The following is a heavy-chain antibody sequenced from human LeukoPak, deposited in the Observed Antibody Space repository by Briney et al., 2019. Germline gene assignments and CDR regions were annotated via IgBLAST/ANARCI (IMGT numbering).Heavy chain of an antibody. J-gene: IGHJ4*02. CDR1: GGSISSSSYY. CDR3: ARLPYGDSPPFDY. V-gene: IGHV4-39*07. CDR2: IYYSGST. D-gene: IGHD4-17*01. Sequence: SETLSLTCTVSGGSISSSSYYWGWIRQPPGKGLEWIGSIYYSGSTYYNPSLKSRVTISVDTSKNQFSLKLSSVTAADTAVYYCARLPYGDSPPFDYWGQGTLVTVSS.